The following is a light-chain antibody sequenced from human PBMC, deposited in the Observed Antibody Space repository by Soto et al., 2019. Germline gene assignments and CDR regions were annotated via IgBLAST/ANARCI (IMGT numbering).Light chain of an antibody. CDR1: SSDVGAHNY. CDR2: DVS. V-gene: IGLV2-14*03. Sequence: QSALTQPASVSGSPGQSIAISCTGTSSDVGAHNYVSWYQQHPGKAPKLIIYDVSNRPSGVSTRFSAFKSGNTASLTISGLQAEDEADYYCSSYTYTSTLVIFGGGTKLTGL. CDR3: SSYTYTSTLVI. J-gene: IGLJ2*01.